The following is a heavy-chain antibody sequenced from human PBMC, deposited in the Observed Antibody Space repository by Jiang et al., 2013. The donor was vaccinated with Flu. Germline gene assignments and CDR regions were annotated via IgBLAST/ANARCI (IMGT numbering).Heavy chain of an antibody. CDR1: GYTFTDYY. V-gene: IGHV1-2*02. CDR2: INPNSGGT. Sequence: SGAEVKKPGASVKVSCKASGYTFTDYYMHWVRQAPGQGLEWMGWINPNSGGTNYAQKFQGRVTMTRDTSISTAYMELSRLRSDDTAVYYCAREGEMATIGDAFDIWGQGTMVTVSS. J-gene: IGHJ3*02. D-gene: IGHD5-24*01. CDR3: AREGEMATIGDAFDI.